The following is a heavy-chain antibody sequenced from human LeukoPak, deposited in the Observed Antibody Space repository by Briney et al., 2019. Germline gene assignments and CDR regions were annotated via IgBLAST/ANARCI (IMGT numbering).Heavy chain of an antibody. CDR2: IKQDGSEK. D-gene: IGHD6-19*01. J-gene: IGHJ4*02. Sequence: GGSLRLSCAASGFTLSSYWMSWVRQAPGKRLEWVANIKQDGSEKYYVDSVKGRFTISRDNAKNSLYLQMNSLRAEDTAVYYCARGSTYSSGWYGYWGQGTLVTVSS. V-gene: IGHV3-7*01. CDR1: GFTLSSYW. CDR3: ARGSTYSSGWYGY.